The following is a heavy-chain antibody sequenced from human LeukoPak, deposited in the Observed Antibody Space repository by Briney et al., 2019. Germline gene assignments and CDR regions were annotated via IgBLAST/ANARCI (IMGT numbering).Heavy chain of an antibody. CDR3: AKDPHLVVAAPNWFDP. CDR2: ISGSGGST. CDR1: GFTFSSYA. Sequence: GGSLRLSCAASGFTFSSYAMSWVRQAPGKGLEWVSAISGSGGSTYYADSVKGRFTISRDNSKNTLYLQMNSLRAEDTAVYYCAKDPHLVVAAPNWFDPWGQGTLVTVSS. D-gene: IGHD2-15*01. V-gene: IGHV3-23*01. J-gene: IGHJ5*02.